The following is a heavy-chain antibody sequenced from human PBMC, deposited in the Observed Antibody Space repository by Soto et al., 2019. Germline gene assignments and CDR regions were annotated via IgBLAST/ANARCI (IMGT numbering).Heavy chain of an antibody. J-gene: IGHJ4*02. CDR2: IRSRVYGTT. D-gene: IGHD5-12*01. CDR3: SRVTGDGYNYSETDY. CDR1: GFSFGDYG. V-gene: IGHV3-49*03. Sequence: PVGPLRLSCSTSGFSFGDYGVSWFRQAPGKGLEWVAFIRSRVYGTTEYAASVQARVTNSRDDSRSIAYLQMNSLKSEDTAVYYCSRVTGDGYNYSETDYWGRGTLVTVSS.